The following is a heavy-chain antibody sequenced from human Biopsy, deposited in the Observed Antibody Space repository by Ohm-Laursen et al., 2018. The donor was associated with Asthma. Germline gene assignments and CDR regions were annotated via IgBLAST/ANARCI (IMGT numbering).Heavy chain of an antibody. J-gene: IGHJ5*02. CDR2: INPNSGGT. V-gene: IGHV1-2*06. CDR3: ARGQKSAGDRWFDP. D-gene: IGHD6-13*01. Sequence: SVKVSCKASGYNFISFAIHWVRQAPGQGLEWMGRINPNSGGTNYAQKFQGRVTMTRDTSISTAYMEVSRLRSDDTAVYYCARGQKSAGDRWFDPWGQGTLVTVSS. CDR1: GYNFISFA.